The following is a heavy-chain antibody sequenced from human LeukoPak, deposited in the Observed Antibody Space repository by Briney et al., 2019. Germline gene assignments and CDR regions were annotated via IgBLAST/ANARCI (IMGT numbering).Heavy chain of an antibody. Sequence: GGSRRLSCAASGFTFSDYYMTWIRQTPGKGLEWVSYISDTARTKSYADSVKGRFTISRDNAKNSLYLQMNSLRVEDTAVYYCAGVNYWNYPFWGQGTLVTVSS. CDR2: ISDTARTK. J-gene: IGHJ4*02. CDR1: GFTFSDYY. V-gene: IGHV3-11*04. CDR3: AGVNYWNYPF. D-gene: IGHD1-7*01.